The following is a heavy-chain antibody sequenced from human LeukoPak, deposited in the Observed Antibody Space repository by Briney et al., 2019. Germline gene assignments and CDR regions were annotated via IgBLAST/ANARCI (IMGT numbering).Heavy chain of an antibody. Sequence: GGSLRLSCAASGFTFSSYWMHWVRQAPGKGLVWVSRISSDGSSTDYADSVKGRFTISRDNAKNTLYLQMNGLRSVDTAVYYCARRISYDSSSYWGQGTLVTVSS. CDR2: ISSDGSST. D-gene: IGHD3-22*01. CDR3: ARRISYDSSSY. V-gene: IGHV3-74*01. CDR1: GFTFSSYW. J-gene: IGHJ4*02.